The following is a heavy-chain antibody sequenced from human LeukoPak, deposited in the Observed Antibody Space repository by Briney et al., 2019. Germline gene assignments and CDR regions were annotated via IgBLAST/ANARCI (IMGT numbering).Heavy chain of an antibody. Sequence: GGSLSLSCAASGFTFSSYIMNWVRQAPGKRLEWVASISRNSTYIHYADSVKGRFTISRDNARNSLFLQMNSLRAEDTAIYYCVIDEGNYFDYWGQGTLVTVSS. CDR2: ISRNSTYI. J-gene: IGHJ4*02. V-gene: IGHV3-21*01. CDR1: GFTFSSYI. CDR3: VIDEGNYFDY.